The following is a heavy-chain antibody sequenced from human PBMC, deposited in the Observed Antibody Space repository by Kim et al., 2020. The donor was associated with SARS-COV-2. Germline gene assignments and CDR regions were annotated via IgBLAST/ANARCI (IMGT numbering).Heavy chain of an antibody. D-gene: IGHD2-15*01. J-gene: IGHJ6*03. Sequence: SETLSLTCTVSGGSISSSSYYWGWIRQPPGKGLEWIGSIYYSGSTYYNPSLKSRVTISVDTSKNQFSLKLSSVTAADTAVYYCARQTSEIPGVVHYYYMDVWGKGTTVTVSS. CDR1: GGSISSSSYY. CDR2: IYYSGST. CDR3: ARQTSEIPGVVHYYYMDV. V-gene: IGHV4-39*01.